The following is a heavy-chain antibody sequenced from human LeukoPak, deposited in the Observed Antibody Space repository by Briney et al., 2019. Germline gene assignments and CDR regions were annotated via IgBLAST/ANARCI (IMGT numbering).Heavy chain of an antibody. CDR1: GFTFSSYW. Sequence: PGGSLRLSCAASGFTFSSYWMSWVRQAPGKGLEWVANIKQDGSEKYYVDSVKGRFTISRDNAKNSLYLQMNSLRAEDTAVYYCAREVRAAAGRYYGMDVWGQGTTVTVSS. CDR2: IKQDGSEK. CDR3: AREVRAAAGRYYGMDV. J-gene: IGHJ6*02. V-gene: IGHV3-7*01. D-gene: IGHD6-13*01.